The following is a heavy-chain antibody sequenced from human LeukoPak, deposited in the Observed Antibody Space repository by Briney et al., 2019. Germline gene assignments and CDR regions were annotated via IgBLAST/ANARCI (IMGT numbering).Heavy chain of an antibody. D-gene: IGHD6-6*01. CDR1: GFTFSSYG. CDR2: ISSNGGST. Sequence: GGSLRLSCAASGFTFSSYGMSWVRQAPGKGLEYVSAISSNGGSTYYANSVKGRFTISRDNSKNTLYLQMGSLRAEDMAVYYCARGYSSSSPFYYYYYYMDVWGKGTTVTVSS. J-gene: IGHJ6*03. V-gene: IGHV3-64*01. CDR3: ARGYSSSSPFYYYYYYMDV.